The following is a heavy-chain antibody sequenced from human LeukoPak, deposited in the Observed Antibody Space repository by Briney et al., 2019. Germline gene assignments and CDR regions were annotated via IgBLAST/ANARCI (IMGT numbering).Heavy chain of an antibody. V-gene: IGHV4-39*01. CDR2: IYYSGST. J-gene: IGHJ4*02. D-gene: IGHD1-1*01. Sequence: SEALSLTCTVSGGSISSSSYYWGWIRPPPGQGLEWIGSIYYSGSTHYNPSLKSRVTISVDTSKNQFSLRLSSVTASDTAVYYCARRATTGNYFDYWGQGTLVTVSS. CDR3: ARRATTGNYFDY. CDR1: GGSISSSSYY.